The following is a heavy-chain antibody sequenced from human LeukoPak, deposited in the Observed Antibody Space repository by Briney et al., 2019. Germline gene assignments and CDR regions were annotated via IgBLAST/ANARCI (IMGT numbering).Heavy chain of an antibody. CDR1: GFTFSSYS. CDR2: ISSSSSYI. J-gene: IGHJ4*02. D-gene: IGHD4-17*01. CDR3: ARAMTTVTTVDY. V-gene: IGHV3-21*01. Sequence: PGGSLRLSCAASGFTFSSYSMNWVRQAPGKGLEWVSSISSSSSYIYYADSVKGRFTISRDNAKNSLYLQMNSLRAEDTAVYYCARAMTTVTTVDYWGQGTLVTVSS.